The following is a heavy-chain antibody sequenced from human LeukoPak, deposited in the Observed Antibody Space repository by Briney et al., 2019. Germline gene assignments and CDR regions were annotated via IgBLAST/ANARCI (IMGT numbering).Heavy chain of an antibody. J-gene: IGHJ4*02. V-gene: IGHV3-74*01. CDR2: VKYDGSTT. CDR3: ARDLNWLLFDY. D-gene: IGHD3/OR15-3a*01. Sequence: GGSLRLSCAASGFTFSAYWMHWVRQAPGKGLVWVSRVKYDGSTTAYADSVKGRFTISRDNTRNILYLEMNSLRVEDTAVYYCARDLNWLLFDYWGQGALVAVSS. CDR1: GFTFSAYW.